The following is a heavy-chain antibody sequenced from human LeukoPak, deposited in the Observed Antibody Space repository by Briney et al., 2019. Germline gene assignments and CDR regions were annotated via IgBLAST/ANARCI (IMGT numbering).Heavy chain of an antibody. Sequence: PGGSLRLSCAASGFTFSSYAMHGVRQAPGKGREGGAGISYDGSNKFYADSVKGRFTISIDNSQNTLFLQMNSLRAEDTAVYYCARDRSQRAYSYGPDGEWGQGTLVTVSS. D-gene: IGHD5-18*01. CDR3: ARDRSQRAYSYGPDGE. CDR1: GFTFSSYA. J-gene: IGHJ1*01. CDR2: ISYDGSNK. V-gene: IGHV3-30*01.